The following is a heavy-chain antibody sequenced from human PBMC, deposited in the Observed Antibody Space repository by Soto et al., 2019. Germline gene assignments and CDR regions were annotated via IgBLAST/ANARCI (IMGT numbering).Heavy chain of an antibody. V-gene: IGHV4-59*01. Sequence: SETLSLTCTVSGGSISSYYWSWIRQPPGKGLEWIGYIYYSGSTNYNPSLKSRVTISVDTSKNQFSLKLSSVTAADTAVYYCARGYYDFWSGYSPPLNFDYWGQGTLVTVSS. CDR3: ARGYYDFWSGYSPPLNFDY. CDR1: GGSISSYY. CDR2: IYYSGST. J-gene: IGHJ4*02. D-gene: IGHD3-3*01.